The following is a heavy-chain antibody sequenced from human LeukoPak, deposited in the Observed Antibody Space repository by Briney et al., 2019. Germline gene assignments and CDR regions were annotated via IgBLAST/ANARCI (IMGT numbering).Heavy chain of an antibody. CDR2: ISSSGSTI. CDR1: GFTFSDYY. V-gene: IGHV3-11*01. J-gene: IGHJ4*02. Sequence: GGSLRLSCAASGFTFSDYYMSWIRQAPGKGLEWVSYISSSGSTIYYADSVKGRFTISRDNAKNLLYLQMNSLRAEDTAVYYCAKDRWNYPGDYWGQGTLVTVSS. D-gene: IGHD1-7*01. CDR3: AKDRWNYPGDY.